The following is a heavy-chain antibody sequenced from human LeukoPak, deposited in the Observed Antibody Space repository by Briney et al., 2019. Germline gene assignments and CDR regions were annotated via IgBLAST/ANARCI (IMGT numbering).Heavy chain of an antibody. CDR2: INHSGST. CDR1: GGSFSGYY. J-gene: IGHJ4*02. D-gene: IGHD2-2*01. CDR3: ARATGYCSSTSCYHFDY. Sequence: SETLSLTCAVYGGSFSGYYWSWIRQPPGKGLEWIGEINHSGSTNYNPSLKSRVTISVDTSKNQFSLKLSSVTAADTAVYYCARATGYCSSTSCYHFDYWGQGTLVTVSS. V-gene: IGHV4-34*01.